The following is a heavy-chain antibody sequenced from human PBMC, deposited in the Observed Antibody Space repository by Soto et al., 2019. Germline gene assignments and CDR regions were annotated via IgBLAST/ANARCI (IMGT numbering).Heavy chain of an antibody. Sequence: GEDLRISRQGSGYSLANYWIAWVRPIPGKGLEWVGVIYPGDSDTRYSPSFRGQVTISADKSISHVYLQWSSLKASDTAMYYCARNRLRQYYYGMDVWGQGTTVTVSS. D-gene: IGHD3-10*01. CDR2: IYPGDSDT. CDR1: GYSLANYW. CDR3: ARNRLRQYYYGMDV. V-gene: IGHV5-51*01. J-gene: IGHJ6*02.